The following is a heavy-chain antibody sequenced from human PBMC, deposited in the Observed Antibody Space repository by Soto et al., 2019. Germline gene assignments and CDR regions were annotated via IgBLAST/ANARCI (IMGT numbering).Heavy chain of an antibody. CDR2: IYYSGST. J-gene: IGHJ4*02. CDR3: ARYGRLLQTLDY. CDR1: GGSISSSSYY. D-gene: IGHD3-22*01. Sequence: SETLSLTCTVSGGSISSSSYYWGWIRQPPGKGLEWIGSIYYSGSTYYNPSLKSRVTISVDTSKNQFSLKLSSVTAADTAVYYCARYGRLLQTLDYWGQGTLVTVS. V-gene: IGHV4-39*01.